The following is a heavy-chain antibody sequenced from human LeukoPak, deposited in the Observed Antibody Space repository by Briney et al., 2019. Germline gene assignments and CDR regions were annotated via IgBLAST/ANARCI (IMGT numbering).Heavy chain of an antibody. CDR3: RRRHTRWLQLGEANFDY. Sequence: PSETLSLTCAVYGGSFSGYYWSLIRQPPGKGLEWIGESNHSGSTNYNPSLKSRVTISVDTSKNQFSLKLSSVTAADTVFFSSRRRHTRWLQLGEANFDYWGQGTLVTVSS. J-gene: IGHJ4*02. D-gene: IGHD5-12*01. CDR2: SNHSGST. CDR1: GGSFSGYY. V-gene: IGHV4-34*01.